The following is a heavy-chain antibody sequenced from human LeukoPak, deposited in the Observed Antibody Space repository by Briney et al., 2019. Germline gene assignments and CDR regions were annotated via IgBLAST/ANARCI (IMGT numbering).Heavy chain of an antibody. CDR2: IGSGGTT. D-gene: IGHD3-22*01. CDR1: GFTFSNYA. CDR3: AKYFYDSSTYSFDY. J-gene: IGHJ4*02. V-gene: IGHV3-23*01. Sequence: AGGSLRLSCAASGFTFSNYAMSWVRQAPGKGLEWVSSIGSGGTTHYADSVKGRFTISRDNSKNTLFLQTNSLRAEDTAVYYCAKYFYDSSTYSFDYWGQGTLVTVSS.